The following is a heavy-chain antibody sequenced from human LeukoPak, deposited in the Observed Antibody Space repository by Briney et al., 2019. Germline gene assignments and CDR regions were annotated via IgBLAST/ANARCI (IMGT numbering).Heavy chain of an antibody. CDR2: ISSNGGST. D-gene: IGHD3-3*01. CDR1: GFTLSSYA. CDR3: ASWGFGVDLGDAFDI. J-gene: IGHJ3*02. Sequence: GGSLRLSCAASGFTLSSYAMHWVRQAPGKGLEYVSAISSNGGSTYYANSVKGRFTISRDNSKNTLYLQMGSLRAEDMAVYYCASWGFGVDLGDAFDIWGQGTMVTVSS. V-gene: IGHV3-64*01.